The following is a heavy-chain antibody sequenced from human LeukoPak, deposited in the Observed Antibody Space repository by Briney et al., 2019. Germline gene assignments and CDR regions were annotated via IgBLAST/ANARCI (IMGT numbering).Heavy chain of an antibody. CDR1: GFTFDDYG. D-gene: IGHD1-26*01. J-gene: IGHJ4*02. CDR2: INWNGGST. CDR3: AREDIVGATSAFDY. Sequence: GGSLRLSCAASGFTFDDYGMSWVRQAPGKGLEWVSGINWNGGSTGYADSVKGRFTISRDNAKNSLYLQMNSLRAEDTAVYYCAREDIVGATSAFDYWGQGTLVTVSS. V-gene: IGHV3-20*04.